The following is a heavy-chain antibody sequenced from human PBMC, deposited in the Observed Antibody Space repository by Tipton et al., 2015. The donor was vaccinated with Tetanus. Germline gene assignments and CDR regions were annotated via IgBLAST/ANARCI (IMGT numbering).Heavy chain of an antibody. D-gene: IGHD3-10*01. CDR2: IYTSGST. J-gene: IGHJ3*02. CDR3: ASHYGSGSDDAFDI. V-gene: IGHV4-4*07. Sequence: LRLSCTVSVGAIIDSYWSWIRQPAGKGLEWIGRIYTSGSTNYNPSLKSRVTMSVDTSKNQFSLKLSSVTAADTAVYYCASHYGSGSDDAFDIWGQGTMVTVSS. CDR1: VGAIIDSY.